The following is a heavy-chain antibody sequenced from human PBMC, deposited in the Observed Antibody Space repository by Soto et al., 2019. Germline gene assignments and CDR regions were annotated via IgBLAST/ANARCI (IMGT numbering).Heavy chain of an antibody. V-gene: IGHV1-18*01. CDR2: IGAYNGKT. D-gene: IGHD1-26*01. Sequence: ASVKVSCKASGYTFTSYGISWVRQAPGQGLEWMGWIGAYNGKTNNAQKLQGRVTMTTDTSTSTAYMELRSLRSDDTAVYYCARDRLGATGDYWGQGTLVTVPQ. J-gene: IGHJ4*02. CDR3: ARDRLGATGDY. CDR1: GYTFTSYG.